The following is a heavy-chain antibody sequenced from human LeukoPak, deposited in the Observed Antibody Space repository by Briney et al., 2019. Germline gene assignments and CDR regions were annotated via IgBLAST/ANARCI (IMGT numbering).Heavy chain of an antibody. CDR3: ARHRAIRGGAAADYYYYGMDV. V-gene: IGHV5-51*01. CDR2: IYPGDSDT. J-gene: IGHJ6*02. CDR1: GYSFTSYW. D-gene: IGHD6-13*01. Sequence: GESLKISCKGSGYSFTSYWIGWVRQMPGKGLEWMGIIYPGDSDTRYSPSFQGQVTISADKSISTAYLQWSSLKVSDTATYYCARHRAIRGGAAADYYYYGMDVWGQGTMVTVSS.